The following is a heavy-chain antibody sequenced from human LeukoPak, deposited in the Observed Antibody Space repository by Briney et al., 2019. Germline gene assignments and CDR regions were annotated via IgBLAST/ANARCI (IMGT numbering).Heavy chain of an antibody. J-gene: IGHJ4*02. CDR3: ARDFSSSWYHFDH. Sequence: SETLSLTCTVSGASISSYYWSWVRQPPGKGLEGIGDIYYKGSTNYNPSLTSRVPISVDTSKNQFSLKLSSVPAADTAVYYCARDFSSSWYHFDHWGQGTLVPVSS. CDR1: GASISSYY. V-gene: IGHV4-59*01. D-gene: IGHD6-13*01. CDR2: IYYKGST.